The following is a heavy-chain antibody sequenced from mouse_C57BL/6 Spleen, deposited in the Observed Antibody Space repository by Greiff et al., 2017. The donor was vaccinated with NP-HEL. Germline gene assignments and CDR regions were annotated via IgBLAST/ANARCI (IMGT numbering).Heavy chain of an antibody. Sequence: DVKLQESGGGLVKPGGSLKLSCAASGFTFSDYGMHWVRQAPEKGLEWVAYISSGSSTIYYADTVKGRFTISRDNAKNTLFLQMTSLRSEDTAMYYCARNSPYFDYWGQGTTLTVSS. CDR3: ARNSPYFDY. J-gene: IGHJ2*01. CDR2: ISSGSSTI. V-gene: IGHV5-17*01. D-gene: IGHD2-12*01. CDR1: GFTFSDYG.